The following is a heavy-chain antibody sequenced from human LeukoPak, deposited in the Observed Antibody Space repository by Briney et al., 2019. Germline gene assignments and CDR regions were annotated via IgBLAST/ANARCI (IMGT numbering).Heavy chain of an antibody. J-gene: IGHJ5*02. CDR1: GYTFTSYD. CDR2: MNPNSGNT. V-gene: IGHV1-8*01. CDR3: ARETVVVPAALFDP. Sequence: ASVKVSCKASGYTFTSYDINWVRQATGQGLEWMGWMNPNSGNTGYAQKFQGRVTMTRNTSISTAYMELSSLGSEDTAVYYCARETVVVPAALFDPWGQGTLATVSS. D-gene: IGHD2-2*01.